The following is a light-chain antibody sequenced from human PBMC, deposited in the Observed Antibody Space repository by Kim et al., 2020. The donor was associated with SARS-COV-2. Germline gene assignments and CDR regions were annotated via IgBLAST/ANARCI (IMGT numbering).Light chain of an antibody. CDR2: EDS. J-gene: IGLJ3*02. Sequence: QSALTQPASVSASPGQSITISCTGTSSDVGSYNLVSWYQQYPGKAPKLMIHEDSKRPSGVSNRFSGSKSGNTASLKISGLQAEDEADYYCCSYAGSRTWVFGGGTQLTVL. CDR3: CSYAGSRTWV. CDR1: SSDVGSYNL. V-gene: IGLV2-23*01.